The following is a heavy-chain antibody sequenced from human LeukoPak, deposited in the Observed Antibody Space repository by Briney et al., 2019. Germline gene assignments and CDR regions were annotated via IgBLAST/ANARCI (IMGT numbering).Heavy chain of an antibody. Sequence: GGSLRLSCAASGFTFSSYWMSWVRQAPGKGLEWVANIKQDGSDKYYVDSVKGRFTISRDNAKNSLYLQMNSLRAEDTAVYYCARTGTAYYYDSSGYWDAFDIWGQGTRVTVSS. V-gene: IGHV3-7*01. CDR3: ARTGTAYYYDSSGYWDAFDI. J-gene: IGHJ3*02. CDR1: GFTFSSYW. CDR2: IKQDGSDK. D-gene: IGHD3-22*01.